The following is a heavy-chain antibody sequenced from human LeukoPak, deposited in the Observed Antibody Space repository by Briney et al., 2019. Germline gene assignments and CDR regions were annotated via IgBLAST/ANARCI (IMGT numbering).Heavy chain of an antibody. CDR3: AKAVGYSSSWYFDY. CDR2: ISGSGGST. Sequence: GGSLRLSCAASGFTFSSYAMSWVRQAPGKGLEGVSAISGSGGSTYYADSVKGRFTISRDNSKNTLYLQMNSLRAEDTAVYYCAKAVGYSSSWYFDYWGQGTLVTASS. J-gene: IGHJ4*02. D-gene: IGHD6-13*01. CDR1: GFTFSSYA. V-gene: IGHV3-23*01.